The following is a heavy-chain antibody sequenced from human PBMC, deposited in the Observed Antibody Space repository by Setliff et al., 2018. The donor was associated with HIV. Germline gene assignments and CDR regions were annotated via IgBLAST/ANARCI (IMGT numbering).Heavy chain of an antibody. J-gene: IGHJ6*02. CDR2: ISSSGSTI. CDR3: ARDYLYYNLWDGSPVYGMDV. D-gene: IGHD3-3*01. Sequence: TGGSLRLSCAGSGSGGSGFTFSDYYMNWVRQAPGKGLEWVSDISSSGSTIYYADSVQGRFTIFRDNAKNSLYLQMNSLRGEDTAIYYCARDYLYYNLWDGSPVYGMDVWGQGTTVTVSS. V-gene: IGHV3-11*04. CDR1: GFTFSDYY.